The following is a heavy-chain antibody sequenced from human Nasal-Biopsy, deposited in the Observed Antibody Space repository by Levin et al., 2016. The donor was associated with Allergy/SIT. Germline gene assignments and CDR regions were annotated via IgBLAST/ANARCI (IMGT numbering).Heavy chain of an antibody. D-gene: IGHD6-6*01. Sequence: GGSLRLSCTASGFTFEAYAMNWVRQAPGKGLEWLSHISESGATKWHAESVKGRFTISRDNSKNILFLQMNSLQVEDTALYYCAKDRRSSSDYWGQGTLVTVSS. CDR2: ISESGATK. CDR1: GFTFEAYA. CDR3: AKDRRSSSDY. J-gene: IGHJ4*02. V-gene: IGHV3-23*01.